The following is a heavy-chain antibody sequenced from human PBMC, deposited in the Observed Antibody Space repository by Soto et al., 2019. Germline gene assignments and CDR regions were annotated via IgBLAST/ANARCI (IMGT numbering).Heavy chain of an antibody. Sequence: ASETLSLTCTVSGGSISSGGYYWSWIRQHPGKGLEWIGYIYYSGSTYYNPSLKSRVTISVDTSKNQFSLKLSSVTAADTAVYYCARSVPTAYYYYYMDVWGKGTTVTVSS. CDR3: ARSVPTAYYYYYMDV. V-gene: IGHV4-31*03. CDR1: GGSISSGGYY. J-gene: IGHJ6*03. CDR2: IYYSGST. D-gene: IGHD3-10*02.